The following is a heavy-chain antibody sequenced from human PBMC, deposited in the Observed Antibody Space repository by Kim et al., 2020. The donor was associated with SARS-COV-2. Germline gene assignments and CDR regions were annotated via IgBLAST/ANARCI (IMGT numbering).Heavy chain of an antibody. CDR3: ARSTSIAAREPFDP. CDR2: IYYSGST. CDR1: GGSISSYY. J-gene: IGHJ5*02. D-gene: IGHD6-6*01. V-gene: IGHV4-59*13. Sequence: SETLSLTCTVSGGSISSYYWSWIRQPPGKGLEWIGYIYYSGSTNYNPSLKSRVTISVDTSKNQFSLKLSSVTAADTAVYYCARSTSIAAREPFDPWGQGTLVTVSS.